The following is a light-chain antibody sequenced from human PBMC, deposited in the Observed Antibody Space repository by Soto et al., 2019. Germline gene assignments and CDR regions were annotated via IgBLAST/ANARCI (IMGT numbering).Light chain of an antibody. Sequence: DIQMTQSPSPLSASIGDSVTITCRASRTIIGYLNWYQQKPGKAPRLLINAASNLQSGVPSRFRGSGSETDFTLTITSLQPEDVATYYCQKYNSAPRTFGQGTKVDIK. CDR3: QKYNSAPRT. CDR1: RTIIGY. CDR2: AAS. J-gene: IGKJ1*01. V-gene: IGKV1-39*01.